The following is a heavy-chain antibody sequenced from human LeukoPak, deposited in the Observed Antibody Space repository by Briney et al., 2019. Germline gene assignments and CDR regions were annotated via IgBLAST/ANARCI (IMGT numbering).Heavy chain of an antibody. CDR2: IYYSGST. CDR1: GGSISSSSYY. Sequence: SETLSLTCTVSGGSISSSSYYWGWIRQPPGKGLEWIGYIYYSGSTNYNPSLKSRVTISVDTSKNQFSLKLSSVTAADTAVYYCARGEGQLRPDWFDPWGQGTLVTVSS. J-gene: IGHJ5*02. V-gene: IGHV4-61*05. CDR3: ARGEGQLRPDWFDP. D-gene: IGHD1-7*01.